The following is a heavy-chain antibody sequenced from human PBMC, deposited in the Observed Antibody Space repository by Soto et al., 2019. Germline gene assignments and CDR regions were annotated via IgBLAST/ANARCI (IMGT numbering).Heavy chain of an antibody. J-gene: IGHJ6*02. CDR1: GFTFSDHY. Sequence: GGSLRLSCATSGFTFSDHYMDWVRQAPWTGLEWVGRIRDKANSYTTEYAASVRDRFTISRDDSKNSLYLQMNSLKSEDTAVYYCVRGPRLTVDLYFYGLDVWGPGTTVTVSS. CDR2: IRDKANSYTT. D-gene: IGHD3-10*01. V-gene: IGHV3-72*01. CDR3: VRGPRLTVDLYFYGLDV.